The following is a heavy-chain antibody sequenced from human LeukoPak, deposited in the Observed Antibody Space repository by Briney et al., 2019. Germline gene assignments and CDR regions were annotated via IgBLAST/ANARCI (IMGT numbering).Heavy chain of an antibody. CDR3: AKREQLVRDNWFDP. D-gene: IGHD6-6*01. CDR1: GFTFSSYG. Sequence: PGGSLRLSCAASGFTFSSYGMHWVRQAPGKGLEWVAFIPYDGSNKYYADSVKGRFTISRDNSKNTLYLQMNSLRAEDTAVYYCAKREQLVRDNWFDPWGQGTLVTVSS. CDR2: IPYDGSNK. V-gene: IGHV3-30*02. J-gene: IGHJ5*02.